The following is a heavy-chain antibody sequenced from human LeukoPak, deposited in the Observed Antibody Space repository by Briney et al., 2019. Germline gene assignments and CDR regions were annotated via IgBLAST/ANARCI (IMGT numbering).Heavy chain of an antibody. CDR1: GLTFSNAW. D-gene: IGHD1-14*01. V-gene: IGHV3-15*01. CDR2: IKRKSDGGTT. Sequence: GGSLRLSCAASGLTFSNAWMSWVRQAPGKGLEWVGRIKRKSDGGTTDYAAPVKGRFTISRDDSKNTLYLQMSSLKSEDTAVYYCTTELDVRPNHYWGQGTLVTVSS. J-gene: IGHJ4*02. CDR3: TTELDVRPNHY.